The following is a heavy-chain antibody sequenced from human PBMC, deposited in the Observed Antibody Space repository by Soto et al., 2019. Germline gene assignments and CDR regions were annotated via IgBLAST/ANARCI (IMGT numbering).Heavy chain of an antibody. CDR1: GYTFTTYG. J-gene: IGHJ4*02. V-gene: IGHV1-18*04. D-gene: IGHD3-9*01. CDR3: ARDEGGYDILTGYYKAHHFDY. Sequence: ASVKVSCKASGYTFTTYGINWVRQAPGQGLEWMGWVSPYNGDTTYAQKVQGRVTMTTDTSTTTAYLELRSLRSDDTAVYYCARDEGGYDILTGYYKAHHFDYWGQGVPVTVSS. CDR2: VSPYNGDT.